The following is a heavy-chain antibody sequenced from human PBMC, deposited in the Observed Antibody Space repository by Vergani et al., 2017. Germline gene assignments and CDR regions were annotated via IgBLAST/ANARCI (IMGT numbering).Heavy chain of an antibody. J-gene: IGHJ4*02. CDR1: GFTFSSYS. CDR3: ARDTSGGVFDY. D-gene: IGHD2-15*01. Sequence: EVQLVESGGGLVQPGGSLRLSCAASGFTFSSYSMNWVRQAPGKGLEWVSYISSSSSTIYYADSVKGRFTISRDNAKNTLYLQMNSLRAEDTAVYYCARDTSGGVFDYWGQGTLVTVSS. V-gene: IGHV3-48*01. CDR2: ISSSSSTI.